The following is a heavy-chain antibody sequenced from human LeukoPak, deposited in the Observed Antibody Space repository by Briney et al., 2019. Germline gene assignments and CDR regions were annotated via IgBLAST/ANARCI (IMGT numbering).Heavy chain of an antibody. V-gene: IGHV1-18*01. J-gene: IGHJ3*02. CDR1: GYTFTSYG. Sequence: GASVKVSCKASGYTFTSYGISWVRQAPGQGLEWMGWISAYNGNTNYAQKLQGRVTMTTGTSTSTAYMELRSLRSDDTAVYYCASRYSSSWYYGNEDAFDIWGQGTMVTVSS. CDR2: ISAYNGNT. CDR3: ASRYSSSWYYGNEDAFDI. D-gene: IGHD6-13*01.